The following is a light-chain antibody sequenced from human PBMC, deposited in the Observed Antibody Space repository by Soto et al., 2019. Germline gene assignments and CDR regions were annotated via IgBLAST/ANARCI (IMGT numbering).Light chain of an antibody. J-gene: IGLJ2*01. CDR3: CSYAGIDSRGLV. V-gene: IGLV2-11*01. CDR1: SSDVGGHNY. Sequence: QSALTQPRSVSGSPGQSVAISCTGTSSDVGGHNYVSWYQQHPGKVPKLMIYDVSKRPSGVPDRFSGSKSGNMASLTITGLQAEDEADYYCCSYAGIDSRGLVFGGGTKLTVL. CDR2: DVS.